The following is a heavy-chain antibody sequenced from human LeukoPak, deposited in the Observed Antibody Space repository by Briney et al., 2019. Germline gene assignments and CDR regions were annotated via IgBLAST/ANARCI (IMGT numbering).Heavy chain of an antibody. CDR1: GYTFTSYG. CDR3: ARMDTAMAWSDY. Sequence: ASVNVSCKASGYTFTSYGISWVRQAPGQGLEWMGWISAYNRNTNYAQKLQGRVTMTTDTSTSTAYMELRSLRSDDTAVYYCARMDTAMAWSDYWGQGTLVTGSS. V-gene: IGHV1-18*01. CDR2: ISAYNRNT. D-gene: IGHD5-18*01. J-gene: IGHJ4*02.